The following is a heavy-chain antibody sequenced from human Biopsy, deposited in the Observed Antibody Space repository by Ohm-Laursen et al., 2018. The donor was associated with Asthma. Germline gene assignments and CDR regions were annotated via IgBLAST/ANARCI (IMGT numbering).Heavy chain of an antibody. CDR3: ARVRRYGDIFFGMDV. J-gene: IGHJ6*01. CDR1: GGYIDSHDWS. V-gene: IGHV4-30-4*01. Sequence: PSETLSLTCTVSGGYIDSHDWSWCWIRQSPGKGLQWLGYAHFSGSTHYNPSLDRRIRMSVDTSKSQVSLSLTSVSAADTDVYFCARVRRYGDIFFGMDVWGQGTTVTVSS. CDR2: AHFSGST. D-gene: IGHD4-17*01.